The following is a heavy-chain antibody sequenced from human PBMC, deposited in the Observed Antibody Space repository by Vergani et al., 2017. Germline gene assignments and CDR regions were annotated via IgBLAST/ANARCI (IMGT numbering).Heavy chain of an antibody. Sequence: QVQLVQSGAEVKKPGASVKVSCKASGYTFTSYGISWVRQAPGQGLEWMGWISAYNGNTNYAQTLQGRVTMTTDTSTSTAYMELRSLRSDDTAVYYCARDNDEFWSGYTNWFDPWGQGTLVTVSS. CDR2: ISAYNGNT. CDR1: GYTFTSYG. CDR3: ARDNDEFWSGYTNWFDP. J-gene: IGHJ5*02. D-gene: IGHD3-3*01. V-gene: IGHV1-18*01.